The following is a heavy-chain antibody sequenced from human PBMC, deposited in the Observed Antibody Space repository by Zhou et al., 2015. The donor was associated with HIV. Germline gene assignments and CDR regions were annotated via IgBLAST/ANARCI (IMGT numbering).Heavy chain of an antibody. CDR3: ASYGRWLQSDAFDI. J-gene: IGHJ3*02. CDR2: IIPIFGTA. Sequence: QVQLVQSGAEVKKPGSSVKVSCKASGGTFSSYAISWVRQAPGQGLEWMGGIIPIFGTANYAQKFQGRVTITADKSTSTAYMELSSLRSEDTAVYYCASYGRWLQSDAFDIWGQGTMVTVSS. D-gene: IGHD5-24*01. CDR1: GGTFSSYA. V-gene: IGHV1-69*06.